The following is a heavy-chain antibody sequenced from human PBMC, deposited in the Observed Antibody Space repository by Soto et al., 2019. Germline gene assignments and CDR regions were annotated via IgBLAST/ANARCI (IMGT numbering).Heavy chain of an antibody. CDR1: GFTLSTYD. CDR2: LSYAGDT. D-gene: IGHD3-10*01. V-gene: IGHV3-13*01. Sequence: EVQLVESGGGLVQPGGSLRLSCAASGFTLSTYDMHWVRQATGKGLEWVATLSYAGDTYYPGSVKGRFTVSRESAKNSLYLQMNSLTAGDTAVYYCAKAPHSASGYYYMDVWGKGTTVTVSS. CDR3: AKAPHSASGYYYMDV. J-gene: IGHJ6*03.